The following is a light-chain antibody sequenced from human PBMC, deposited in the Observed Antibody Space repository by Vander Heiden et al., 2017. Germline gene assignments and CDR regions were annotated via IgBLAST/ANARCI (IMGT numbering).Light chain of an antibody. CDR3: QSDESSLSSYV. CDR1: SSHLGAGYD. Sequence: QSVLTQPPSVSGAPGQRVTISCTGSSSHLGAGYDVYWYQQLPGTAPNLLIYDNNSRSSGVPDRFSGSKSGTSASLATTGLQAEEEADYYCQSDESSLSSYVFATGTRVTVL. J-gene: IGLJ1*01. V-gene: IGLV1-40*01. CDR2: DNN.